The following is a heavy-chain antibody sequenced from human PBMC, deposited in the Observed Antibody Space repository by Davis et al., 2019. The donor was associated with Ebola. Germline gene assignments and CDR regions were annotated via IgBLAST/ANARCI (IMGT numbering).Heavy chain of an antibody. J-gene: IGHJ4*02. CDR3: AKETYYGSASIDY. Sequence: GESLKISCAASGFTFSDYTMLWVRQAPGKGLEWVSSLNGGSVYIYHADSVRGRFSISRDNSQNTLFLQMNSLRAEDTATYYRAKETYYGSASIDYWGQGTPVIVSS. CDR1: GFTFSDYT. V-gene: IGHV3-23*01. D-gene: IGHD3-10*01. CDR2: LNGGSVYI.